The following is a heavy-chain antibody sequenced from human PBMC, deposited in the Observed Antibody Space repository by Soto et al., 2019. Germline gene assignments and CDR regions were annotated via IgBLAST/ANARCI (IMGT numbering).Heavy chain of an antibody. J-gene: IGHJ6*02. CDR1: GGSINSYY. Sequence: SETLSLTCTVSGGSINSYYCSWIRQPPGKGLEWIGYIYYSGSTNYNPSLKSRVTISVDTSKNQFSLKLSSVTAADTAVYYCARGYCSSTSCSPLGYGMDVWGQGTTVTVSS. D-gene: IGHD2-2*01. CDR3: ARGYCSSTSCSPLGYGMDV. V-gene: IGHV4-59*01. CDR2: IYYSGST.